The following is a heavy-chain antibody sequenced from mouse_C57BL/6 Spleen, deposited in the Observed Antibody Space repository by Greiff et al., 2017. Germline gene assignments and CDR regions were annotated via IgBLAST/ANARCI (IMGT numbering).Heavy chain of an antibody. Sequence: VQLQQSGPELVKPGASVKISCKASGYTFTDYYMNWVKQSHGKSLEWIGDINPNNGGTSYNQKFKGKATLTVDKSSSTAYMELRSLTSEDSAVYYCARGLYYGRGDAWFAYWGQGTLVTVSA. V-gene: IGHV1-26*01. CDR1: GYTFTDYY. CDR2: INPNNGGT. D-gene: IGHD1-1*01. CDR3: ARGLYYGRGDAWFAY. J-gene: IGHJ3*01.